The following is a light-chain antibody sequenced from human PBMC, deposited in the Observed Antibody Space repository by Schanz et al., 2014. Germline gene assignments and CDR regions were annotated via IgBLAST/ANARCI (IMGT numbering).Light chain of an antibody. V-gene: IGKV1-5*01. CDR3: QQSHDGVWT. CDR2: DAS. Sequence: DIQMTQSPSSLSASVGDRVTITCRASQSISSNLAWYQQKPGKAPKLLIYDASSLERGVPSRIRGSGSGTDFTLTISSLQPEDFATYFCQQSHDGVWTFGQGTTVEIK. CDR1: QSISSN. J-gene: IGKJ1*01.